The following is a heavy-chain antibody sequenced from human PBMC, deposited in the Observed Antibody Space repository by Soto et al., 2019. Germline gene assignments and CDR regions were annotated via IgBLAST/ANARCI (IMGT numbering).Heavy chain of an antibody. CDR1: GYDFTNYW. CDR2: VSSGDWDI. J-gene: IGHJ4*03. Sequence: GEALKISCKASGYDFTNYWIAWVRQTPGRGVEWMGMVSSGDWDIRYIPSFRGRVTISADKSITSAFVQWGSLKASDTAIYYCARFRAPRRQLISMSFHLWGLGTLVTVSS. CDR3: ARFRAPRRQLISMSFHL. V-gene: IGHV5-51*01. D-gene: IGHD6-13*01.